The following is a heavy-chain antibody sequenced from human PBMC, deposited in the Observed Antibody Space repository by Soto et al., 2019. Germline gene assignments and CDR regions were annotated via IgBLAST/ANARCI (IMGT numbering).Heavy chain of an antibody. J-gene: IGHJ4*02. V-gene: IGHV4-30-2*01. D-gene: IGHD1-26*01. CDR1: GGSISSGGYS. CDR2: IYHTGSA. CDR3: VRGVGKTMAHYFDR. Sequence: SETLSLTCAVSGGSISSGGYSWSWIRQPPGKGLEYIGYIYHTGSAYYTPSLLSRVTLSVDRSRNQFSLTLTSVTAADTAVYYCVRGVGKTMAHYFDRWGQGTLVTVSS.